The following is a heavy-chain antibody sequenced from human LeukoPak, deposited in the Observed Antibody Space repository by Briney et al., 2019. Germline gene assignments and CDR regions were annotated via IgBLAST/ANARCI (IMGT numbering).Heavy chain of an antibody. Sequence: ASVKVSCKASGYTFTSYYMHWVRQAPGQGLEWMGIINPSGGSTSYAQKFQGRVTMTRDTSTSTVYMELSSLRSEDTAVYYCARAPTTVYSYGSIDYWGQGTLVTVSS. V-gene: IGHV1-46*01. J-gene: IGHJ4*02. CDR3: ARAPTTVYSYGSIDY. D-gene: IGHD5-18*01. CDR1: GYTFTSYY. CDR2: INPSGGST.